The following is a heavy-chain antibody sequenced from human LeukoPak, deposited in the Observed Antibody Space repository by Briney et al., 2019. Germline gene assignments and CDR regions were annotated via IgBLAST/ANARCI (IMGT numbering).Heavy chain of an antibody. V-gene: IGHV4-34*01. J-gene: IGHJ5*02. CDR3: ARVPLRFLSWFDP. Sequence: SETLSFTCAVYGGSFNGYYWSWIRQPPGKGLEWIGEINHSGSTNYNPSLKSRVTISVDTSKNQFSLKLSSVTAADTAVHYCARVPLRFLSWFDPWGQGTLVTVSS. CDR1: GGSFNGYY. D-gene: IGHD3-3*01. CDR2: INHSGST.